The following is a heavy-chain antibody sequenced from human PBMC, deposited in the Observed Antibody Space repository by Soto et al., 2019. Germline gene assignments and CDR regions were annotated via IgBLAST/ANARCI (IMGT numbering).Heavy chain of an antibody. CDR1: GGSFSGYY. Sequence: SETLSLTCAVYGGSFSGYYWSWIRQPPGKGLEWIGEINHSGSTNYNPSLKSRVTISVDTSKNQFSLKLSSVTAADTAVYYCARIPGRRGYSGYGRLDYFEYLGQGTLVTVFS. D-gene: IGHD5-12*01. CDR2: INHSGST. J-gene: IGHJ4*02. V-gene: IGHV4-34*01. CDR3: ARIPGRRGYSGYGRLDYFEY.